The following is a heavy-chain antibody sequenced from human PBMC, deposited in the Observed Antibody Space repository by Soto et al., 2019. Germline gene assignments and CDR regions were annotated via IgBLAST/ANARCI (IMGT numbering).Heavy chain of an antibody. D-gene: IGHD6-13*01. CDR3: ARDQGVAAAGLTWFDP. CDR2: IHSSGST. J-gene: IGHJ5*02. Sequence: QVQLQASGPGLVKPSETLSLTCTVSGASMNSYHWSWIRQPAGKGLEGIGHIHSSGSTNYNPSLKSRVTMSVDTSKNQFSLRLMSLTAADTAVYYCARDQGVAAAGLTWFDPWGQGSMVTVSS. CDR1: GASMNSYH. V-gene: IGHV4-4*07.